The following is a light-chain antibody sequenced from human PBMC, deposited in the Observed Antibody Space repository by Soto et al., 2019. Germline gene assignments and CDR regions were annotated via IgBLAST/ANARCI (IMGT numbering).Light chain of an antibody. CDR3: SSYASSNLYV. CDR1: SSDVGGYNY. J-gene: IGLJ1*01. CDR2: EVS. Sequence: QSVLTQPHSASGSPGQSVTISCTGTSSDVGGYNYVSWYQQHPGKAPKLMIYEVSKRPSGVPDRFSGSKSGNTASLTVSGLQAEDEADYSCSSYASSNLYVFGSRTKV. V-gene: IGLV2-8*01.